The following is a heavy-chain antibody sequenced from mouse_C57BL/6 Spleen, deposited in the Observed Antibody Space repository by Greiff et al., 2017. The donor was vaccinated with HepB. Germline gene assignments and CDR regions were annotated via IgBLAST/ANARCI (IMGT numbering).Heavy chain of an antibody. V-gene: IGHV1-53*01. J-gene: IGHJ4*01. CDR3: ARSGPITTVGGDYAMDY. D-gene: IGHD1-1*01. CDR1: GYTFTSYW. CDR2: INPSNGGT. Sequence: QVQLKQPGTELVKPGASVKLSCKASGYTFTSYWMHWVKQRPGQGLEWIGNINPSNGGTNYNEKFKSKATLTVDKSSSTAYMQLSSLTSEDSAVYYCARSGPITTVGGDYAMDYWGQGTSVTVSS.